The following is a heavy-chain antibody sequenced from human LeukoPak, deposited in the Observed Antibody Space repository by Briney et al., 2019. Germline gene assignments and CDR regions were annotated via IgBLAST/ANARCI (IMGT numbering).Heavy chain of an antibody. D-gene: IGHD3-9*01. CDR3: ARTAGGRYFDWLLGFDY. J-gene: IGHJ4*02. V-gene: IGHV3-30*04. CDR2: ISYDGSNK. CDR1: GFTFSSYA. Sequence: GRSLRLSCAASGFTFSSYAMHWVRQAPGKGLEWVAVISYDGSNKYYADFVKGRFTISRDNSKNTLYLQMNSLRAEDTAVYYCARTAGGRYFDWLLGFDYWGQGTLVTVSS.